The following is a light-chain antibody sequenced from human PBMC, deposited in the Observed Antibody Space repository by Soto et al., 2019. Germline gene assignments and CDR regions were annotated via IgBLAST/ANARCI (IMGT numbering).Light chain of an antibody. CDR3: QSYDSSLSGHV. V-gene: IGLV1-40*01. CDR1: NSNIGVSNA. CDR2: ANR. J-gene: IGLJ1*01. Sequence: QSVLTQPPSASGTPGQRVSISCSGSNSNIGVSNAVYWYQQLPGTAPKLLIYANRNRPSGVPDRFSGSKSGTSASLAITGLQAEDETDYYCQSYDSSLSGHVFGTGTKLTVL.